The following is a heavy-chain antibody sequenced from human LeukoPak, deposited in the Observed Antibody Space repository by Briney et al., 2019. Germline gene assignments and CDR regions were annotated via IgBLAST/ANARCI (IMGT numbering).Heavy chain of an antibody. CDR2: INSDGSST. Sequence: QTGGSLRLSCAASGFTFSSYWMHWVRQAPGKGLVWVSRINSDGSSTSYADSVKGRFTISRDNAKNTLYLQMNSLRAEDTAVYYCAGFTYYYDSSGYYGDYWGQGTLVTVSS. D-gene: IGHD3-22*01. CDR3: AGFTYYYDSSGYYGDY. CDR1: GFTFSSYW. V-gene: IGHV3-74*01. J-gene: IGHJ4*02.